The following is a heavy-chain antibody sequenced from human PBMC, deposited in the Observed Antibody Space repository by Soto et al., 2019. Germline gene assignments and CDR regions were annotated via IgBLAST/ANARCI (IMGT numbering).Heavy chain of an antibody. Sequence: SETLSLTCAVYGESFSPYYWNWIRQPPGRGLEWIGEINHSGSTNYNPSLKSRVTISVDTSKNQFSLKVSSVTAADSAIYYCARSTTGSSTLLEHWAQGTRVTVSA. CDR2: INHSGST. J-gene: IGHJ1*01. V-gene: IGHV4-34*01. CDR3: ARSTTGSSTLLEH. CDR1: GESFSPYY. D-gene: IGHD6-6*01.